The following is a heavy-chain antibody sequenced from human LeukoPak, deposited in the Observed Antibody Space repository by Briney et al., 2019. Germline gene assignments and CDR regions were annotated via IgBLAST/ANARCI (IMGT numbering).Heavy chain of an antibody. Sequence: GGSLRLSCAASGFTFSSYSMNWVRRAPGKGLEWVSSISSSSSYIYYADSVKGRFTISRDNAKNSLYLQMNSLRAEDTAVYYCARLSPGSGWFDPWGQGTLVTVSS. CDR2: ISSSSSYI. CDR3: ARLSPGSGWFDP. D-gene: IGHD6-19*01. V-gene: IGHV3-21*01. CDR1: GFTFSSYS. J-gene: IGHJ5*02.